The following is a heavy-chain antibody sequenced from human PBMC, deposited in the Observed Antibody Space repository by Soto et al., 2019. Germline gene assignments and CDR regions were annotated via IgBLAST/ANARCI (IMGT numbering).Heavy chain of an antibody. V-gene: IGHV3-23*01. CDR3: AISLGEYLYFFDH. J-gene: IGHJ4*02. D-gene: IGHD3-10*01. CDR1: GFTLSRYA. CDR2: LGTADHNI. Sequence: EVQLLESGGGLVQPGGSLRLSCAGSGFTLSRYATSWVRQAPGKGLEWISGLGTADHNIFYADSVRGRFTISRDNSKNTFYLQMNSLSAEDTAVYHCAISLGEYLYFFDHWGQGIQVTVSS.